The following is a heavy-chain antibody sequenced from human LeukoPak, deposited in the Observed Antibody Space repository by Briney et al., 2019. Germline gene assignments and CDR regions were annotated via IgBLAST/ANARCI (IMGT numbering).Heavy chain of an antibody. Sequence: SETLSLTCTVPGSAISSHYWSWIRQPLGKELVWLRYIYYSGRTNYNPSLKSRVTISVDTSKNQFSLKLSSVTAAGTAVYYCARDLDARGWFAPWGQGNLVIVSS. CDR2: IYYSGRT. CDR3: ARDLDARGWFAP. J-gene: IGHJ5*02. V-gene: IGHV4-59*11. CDR1: GSAISSHY.